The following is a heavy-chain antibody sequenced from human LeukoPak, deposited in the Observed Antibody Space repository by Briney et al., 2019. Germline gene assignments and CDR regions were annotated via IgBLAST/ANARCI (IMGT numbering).Heavy chain of an antibody. V-gene: IGHV1-8*01. Sequence: GASVKVSCKASGYTFTSYDINWVRQATGQGLEWMGWMNPNSGNTSYAQKFQGRVTMTRDTSTSTVYMELSSLRSEDTAVYYCARDLVVTPSGEDYWGQGTLVTVSS. CDR1: GYTFTSYD. J-gene: IGHJ4*02. D-gene: IGHD4-23*01. CDR3: ARDLVVTPSGEDY. CDR2: MNPNSGNT.